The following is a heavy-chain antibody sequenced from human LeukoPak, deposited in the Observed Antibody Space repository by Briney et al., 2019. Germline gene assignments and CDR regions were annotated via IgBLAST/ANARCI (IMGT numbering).Heavy chain of an antibody. CDR3: ARGDSSSWYPGFDP. J-gene: IGHJ5*02. D-gene: IGHD6-13*01. CDR1: GFTFSSYS. Sequence: GGSLRLSCAASGFTFSSYSMSWVRQAPGKGLEWVSSISSSSSYIYYADSVKGRFTTSRDNAKNSLYLQMNSLRAEDTAVYYCARGDSSSWYPGFDPWGERTLVTVSS. V-gene: IGHV3-21*01. CDR2: ISSSSSYI.